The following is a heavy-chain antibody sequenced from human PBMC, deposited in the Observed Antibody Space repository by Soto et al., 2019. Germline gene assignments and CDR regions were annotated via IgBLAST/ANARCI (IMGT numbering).Heavy chain of an antibody. Sequence: CKASGYTFTGYYMHWVRQAPGQGLEWMGWINPNSGGTNYAQKFQGRVTMTRDTSISTAYMELSRLRSDDTAVYYCARDPVVPAAIRHDYYYYYGMDVWGQGTTVTVSS. J-gene: IGHJ6*02. V-gene: IGHV1-2*02. D-gene: IGHD2-2*01. CDR2: INPNSGGT. CDR3: ARDPVVPAAIRHDYYYYYGMDV. CDR1: GYTFTGYY.